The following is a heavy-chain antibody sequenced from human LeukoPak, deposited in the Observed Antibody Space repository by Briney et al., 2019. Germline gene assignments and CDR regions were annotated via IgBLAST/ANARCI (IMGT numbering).Heavy chain of an antibody. D-gene: IGHD6-19*01. V-gene: IGHV3-21*01. J-gene: IGHJ4*02. Sequence: PGGSLRLSCAASGFTFSSYSMNWVRQAPGKGLEWVSSISSSSSYIYYADSVKGRFIISRDNAKNSLYLQMNSLRAEDTAVYYCAREVYSSGWLTYWGQGTLLTVSS. CDR2: ISSSSSYI. CDR3: AREVYSSGWLTY. CDR1: GFTFSSYS.